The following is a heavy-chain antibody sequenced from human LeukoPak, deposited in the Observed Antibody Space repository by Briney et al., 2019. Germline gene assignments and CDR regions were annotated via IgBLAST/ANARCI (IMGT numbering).Heavy chain of an antibody. J-gene: IGHJ4*02. V-gene: IGHV1-18*01. CDR2: ISAYNGNT. CDR1: GYTFTSYG. Sequence: GASVKVSCKASGYTFTSYGISWVRRAPGQGLEWMGWISAYNGNTNYAQKLQGRVTMTTDTSTSTAYMELRSLRSDDTAVYYCARGSYYDSSGTLFDYWGQGTLVTVSS. D-gene: IGHD3-22*01. CDR3: ARGSYYDSSGTLFDY.